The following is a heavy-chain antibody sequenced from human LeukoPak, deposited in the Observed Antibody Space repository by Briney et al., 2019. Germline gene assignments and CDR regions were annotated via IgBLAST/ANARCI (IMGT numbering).Heavy chain of an antibody. Sequence: GGSLRLSCAASGFTFSDYYMSWIRQAPGKGLEWVSYISSSGSTIYYAASVKGRFTISRDNAKNSLYLQMNILRAEDTAVYYCARVLVREWFGDTISDYWGQGTLVTVSS. J-gene: IGHJ4*02. CDR2: ISSSGSTI. V-gene: IGHV3-11*04. CDR3: ARVLVREWFGDTISDY. CDR1: GFTFSDYY. D-gene: IGHD3-10*01.